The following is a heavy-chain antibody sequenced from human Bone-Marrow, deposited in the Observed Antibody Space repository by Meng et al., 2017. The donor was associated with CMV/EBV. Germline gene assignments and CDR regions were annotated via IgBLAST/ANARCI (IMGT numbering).Heavy chain of an antibody. CDR1: GFTFSSYA. CDR3: VRLNRDYYFDS. D-gene: IGHD1-14*01. CDR2: TRDKANSYTT. J-gene: IGHJ4*02. V-gene: IGHV3-72*01. Sequence: GESLKISCAASGFTFSSYAMSWVRQAPGKGLEWVGRTRDKANSYTTEYAASVKGRFIISRDDSKNSLYLQMNSLRAEDTAMYYCVRLNRDYYFDSWGQGTLVTVSS.